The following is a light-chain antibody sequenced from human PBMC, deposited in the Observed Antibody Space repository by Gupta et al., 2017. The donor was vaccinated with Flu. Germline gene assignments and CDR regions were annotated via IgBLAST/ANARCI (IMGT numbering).Light chain of an antibody. CDR2: RDN. Sequence: VSTEQTASITCSGDGRRNNYFPGYQQKPGQSPVLVIYRDNKRPSGIPERFSGSTSGNTATLTISGTQAMDEADYYCQAWDSTRVFGGGTKLSVL. CDR1: GRRNNY. V-gene: IGLV3-1*01. CDR3: QAWDSTRV. J-gene: IGLJ3*02.